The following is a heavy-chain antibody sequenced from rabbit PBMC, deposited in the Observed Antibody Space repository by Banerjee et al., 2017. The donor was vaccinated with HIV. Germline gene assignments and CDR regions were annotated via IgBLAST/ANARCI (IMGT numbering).Heavy chain of an antibody. CDR2: IYTGTSGST. CDR3: ARGYADYGYAKDL. V-gene: IGHV1S40*01. J-gene: IGHJ6*01. D-gene: IGHD6-1*01. Sequence: QSLEESGGDLVKPGASLTLTCTASGFSFSSSYYMCWVRQAPGKGLEWIACIYTGTSGSTYYANWAKGRFTISKTSSTTVTLQMTSLTVADTATYFCARGYADYGYAKDLWGQGTLVTVS. CDR1: GFSFSSSYY.